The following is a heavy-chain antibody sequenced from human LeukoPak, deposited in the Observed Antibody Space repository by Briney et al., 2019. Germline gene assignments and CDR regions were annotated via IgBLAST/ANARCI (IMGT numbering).Heavy chain of an antibody. D-gene: IGHD3-16*01. V-gene: IGHV4-61*02. CDR3: AGGSLYYYYYYMDV. CDR1: GGSISSGSYY. Sequence: PSQTLSLTCTVSGGSISSGSYYWRWLRQPAGKGLEWIGRIYTSGSTNYNPSLKSRVTISVDTSKNQFSLKLSSVTAADTAVYYCAGGSLYYYYYYMDVWGKGTTVTVSS. J-gene: IGHJ6*03. CDR2: IYTSGST.